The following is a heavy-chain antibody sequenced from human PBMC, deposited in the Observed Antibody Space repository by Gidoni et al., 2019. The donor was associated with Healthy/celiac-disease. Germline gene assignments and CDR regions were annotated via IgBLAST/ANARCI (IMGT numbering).Heavy chain of an antibody. CDR1: GGSISSSSYY. CDR3: ARRGLADYGDLYFDY. V-gene: IGHV4-39*01. CDR2: IYYSGST. D-gene: IGHD4-17*01. Sequence: QLQLQESGPGLVKPSETLSLTCTVPGGSISSSSYYWGWIRQPPGKGLEWIGSIYYSGSTYYNPSLKSRVTISVDTSKNQFSLKLSSVTAADTAVYYCARRGLADYGDLYFDYWGQGTLVTVSS. J-gene: IGHJ4*02.